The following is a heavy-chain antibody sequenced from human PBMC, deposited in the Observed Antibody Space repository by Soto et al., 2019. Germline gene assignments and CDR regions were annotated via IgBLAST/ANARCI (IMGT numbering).Heavy chain of an antibody. CDR2: ISHYNGNT. J-gene: IGHJ5*02. Sequence: ASVKVSCKASGYTFTSHGISWVRQAPGQGLEWMGWISHYNGNTNYAQNLQGRVTMTTDTSTSTAYMELRSLTSDDTAVYYCARVVVAATNNWFDPWGQGTLVTVSS. CDR3: ARVVVAATNNWFDP. CDR1: GYTFTSHG. V-gene: IGHV1-18*01. D-gene: IGHD2-15*01.